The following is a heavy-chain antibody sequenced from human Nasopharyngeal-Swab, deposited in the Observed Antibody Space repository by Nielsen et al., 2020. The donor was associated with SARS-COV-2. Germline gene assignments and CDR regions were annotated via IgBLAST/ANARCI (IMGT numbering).Heavy chain of an antibody. CDR2: IRSKTYGGAP. J-gene: IGHJ3*02. D-gene: IGHD1-26*01. CDR3: ARSVGSFYGQGAFDI. V-gene: IGHV3-49*01. Sequence: GGSLRLSCTTSGFTFGDYAMSWFRQAPEKGLEWVGFIRSKTYGGAPEYAASVKGRFTISRDGAESIAYLQMNSLETEDTGVYYCARSVGSFYGQGAFDIWGQGTMVTVSS. CDR1: GFTFGDYA.